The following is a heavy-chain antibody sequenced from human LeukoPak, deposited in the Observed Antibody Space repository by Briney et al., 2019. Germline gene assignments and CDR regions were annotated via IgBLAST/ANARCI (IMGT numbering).Heavy chain of an antibody. CDR3: AKHIRRGSNWPFDY. Sequence: SETLSLTCTVSGGSISSYYWSWIRQPAGKGLEWIGRIHTSGSTNYNPSLKSRVTMSVDTSKNQFSLKLSSVTAADTAVYYCAKHIRRGSNWPFDYWGQGTLVTVSS. CDR2: IHTSGST. J-gene: IGHJ4*02. V-gene: IGHV4-4*07. CDR1: GGSISSYY. D-gene: IGHD6-13*01.